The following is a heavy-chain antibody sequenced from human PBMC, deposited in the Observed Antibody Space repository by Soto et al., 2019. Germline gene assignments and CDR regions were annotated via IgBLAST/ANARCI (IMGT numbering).Heavy chain of an antibody. CDR1: GGTFSNYS. CDR2: IIPIFGTP. Sequence: QVQLVQSGAEVKKPGSSVKVSCKASGGKASGGTFSNYSINWVRQAPGQGLEWMGGIIPIFGTPNYAQKFQGRVTITADKFTSTAYMELSSLRSEDTAVYHCARDPDYGGNSGLGLVDYWGQGTLVTVSS. J-gene: IGHJ4*02. V-gene: IGHV1-69*06. D-gene: IGHD4-17*01. CDR3: ARDPDYGGNSGLGLVDY.